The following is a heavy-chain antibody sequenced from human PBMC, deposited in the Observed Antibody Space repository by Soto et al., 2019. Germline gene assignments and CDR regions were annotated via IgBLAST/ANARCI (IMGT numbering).Heavy chain of an antibody. V-gene: IGHV4-31*03. CDR1: GGSISSGGYY. Sequence: QVQLQESGPGLVKPSQTLSLTCTVSGGSISSGGYYWSWIRQHPGKGLEWIGYIYYSGSTYYNPSLKSRVTLSVDTSKNQFSLKLSSVTAADTAVYYCAREHFLVDNSYYYGMDVWGQGTTVTVSS. D-gene: IGHD2-8*02. CDR3: AREHFLVDNSYYYGMDV. J-gene: IGHJ6*02. CDR2: IYYSGST.